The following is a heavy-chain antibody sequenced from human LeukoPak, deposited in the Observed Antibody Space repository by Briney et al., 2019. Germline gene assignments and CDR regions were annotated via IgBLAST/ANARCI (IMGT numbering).Heavy chain of an antibody. Sequence: GGSLRLSCAASGFTFSSYAMNWVRQAPGKGLQWVSGISGSGGSTYYADSVKGRFTISRDNSKNMLYLQMNSLRAEDTAVYYCAKDRYSNYGNWFDPWGQGTLVTVFS. V-gene: IGHV3-23*01. J-gene: IGHJ5*02. D-gene: IGHD4-11*01. CDR2: ISGSGGST. CDR3: AKDRYSNYGNWFDP. CDR1: GFTFSSYA.